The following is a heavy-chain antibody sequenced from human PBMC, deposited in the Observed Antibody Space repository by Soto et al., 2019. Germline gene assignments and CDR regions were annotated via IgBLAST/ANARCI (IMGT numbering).Heavy chain of an antibody. Sequence: GGPLRLSCTASGFTLSDHYMDWVLQAPGKGLEWVARSRDRVNSYTTEYAASVKGRFTISRDDSKNSLHLEVNSLKNEDTAVYYCARGSQTKRDFDYWGQGTLVTVSS. CDR1: GFTLSDHY. V-gene: IGHV3-72*01. CDR2: SRDRVNSYTT. CDR3: ARGSQTKRDFDY. J-gene: IGHJ4*02.